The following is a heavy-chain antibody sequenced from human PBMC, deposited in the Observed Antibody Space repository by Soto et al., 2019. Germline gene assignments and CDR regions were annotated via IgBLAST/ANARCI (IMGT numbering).Heavy chain of an antibody. D-gene: IGHD6-19*01. Sequence: SETRSLTCSVSGYSISSVYYWGWIRQPPGKGLEWIGSIYHSGSTYYNPSLKSRVTISVDTSKNQFSLKLSSVTAADTAVYYCARGSSGWLLYWGQGTLVTVSS. J-gene: IGHJ4*02. CDR1: GYSISSVYY. CDR3: ARGSSGWLLY. CDR2: IYHSGST. V-gene: IGHV4-38-2*02.